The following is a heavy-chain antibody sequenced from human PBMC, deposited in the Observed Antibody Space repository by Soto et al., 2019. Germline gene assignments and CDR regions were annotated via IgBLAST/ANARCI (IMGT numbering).Heavy chain of an antibody. CDR1: GYNFTNYA. V-gene: IGHV1-3*01. CDR2: INAGNGNT. D-gene: IGHD3-9*01. Sequence: ALVKLSWKASGYNFTNYAMHWVRQTPGQRLEWMGWINAGNGNTKYSQKFQGRVTITADESTSTAYMELSSLRSEDTAVYYCAEDLSPKTGYYIPPYYYGMDVWGQGTTVTVSS. J-gene: IGHJ6*02. CDR3: AEDLSPKTGYYIPPYYYGMDV.